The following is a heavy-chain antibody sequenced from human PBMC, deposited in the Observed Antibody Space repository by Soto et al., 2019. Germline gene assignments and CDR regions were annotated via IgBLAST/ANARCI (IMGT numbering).Heavy chain of an antibody. CDR2: MFPGDSTT. D-gene: IGHD2-2*01. Sequence: GESLKISCKGSGFTFTAYWIGWVRQMPGKGLEWMGIMFPGDSTTRYSPSFQGQVTMSADKSISTAYLQWNSLKASDTAMYYCARVVIGYCSSTSCPADYWGQGALVTVSS. J-gene: IGHJ4*02. CDR1: GFTFTAYW. V-gene: IGHV5-51*01. CDR3: ARVVIGYCSSTSCPADY.